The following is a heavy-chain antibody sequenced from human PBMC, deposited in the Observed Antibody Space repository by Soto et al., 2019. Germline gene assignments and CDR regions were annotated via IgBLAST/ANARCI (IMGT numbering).Heavy chain of an antibody. V-gene: IGHV4-39*01. D-gene: IGHD4-17*01. CDR2: ISYSGRT. J-gene: IGHJ4*02. CDR3: ARRRASDYGGNHHPYYFDR. Sequence: SETLSLTCTVSGASIITDNYFWVWIRQSPRRGLELIGSISYSGRTYDNPSLQSRVTISIDASKNQFSLKLASVTTADTAVYYCARRRASDYGGNHHPYYFDRWGQGALVTVSS. CDR1: GASIITDNYF.